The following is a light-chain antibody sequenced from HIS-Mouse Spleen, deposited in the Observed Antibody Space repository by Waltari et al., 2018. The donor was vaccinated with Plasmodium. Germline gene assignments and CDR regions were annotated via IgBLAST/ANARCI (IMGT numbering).Light chain of an antibody. J-gene: IGKJ5*01. CDR2: DAS. V-gene: IGKV3-11*01. CDR1: QSVRSY. CDR3: QQRSNWPPT. Sequence: EIVLTQSPDTLSLYPGERATLSCRARQSVRSYVAWYQQKPGQAPRLLIYDASNRATGIPARFSGSGSGTDFTLTISSLEPEDFALYYCQQRSNWPPTFGQGTRLEIK.